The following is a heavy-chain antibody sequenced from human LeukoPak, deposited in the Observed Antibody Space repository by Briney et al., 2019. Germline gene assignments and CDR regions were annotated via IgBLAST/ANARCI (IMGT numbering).Heavy chain of an antibody. J-gene: IGHJ4*02. D-gene: IGHD3-22*01. CDR3: AKDFSPYYDSSGYSQDDY. Sequence: GGSLLLSCASSGFTFSSYGMHWVRQAPGKGLEWRAVISYDGSNKYYADSVKGRFTISRDNSKNTLYLQMNSLRAEDTAVYYCAKDFSPYYDSSGYSQDDYWGQGTLVTVSS. CDR2: ISYDGSNK. CDR1: GFTFSSYG. V-gene: IGHV3-30*18.